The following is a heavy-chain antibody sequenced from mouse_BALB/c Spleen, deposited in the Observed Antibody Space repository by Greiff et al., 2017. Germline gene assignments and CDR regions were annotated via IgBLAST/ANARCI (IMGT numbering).Heavy chain of an antibody. Sequence: EVKLVESGGGLVQPGGSLKLSCAASGFTFSSYGMSWVRQTPDKRLELVATINSNGGSTYYPDSVKGRFTISRDNAKNTLYLQMSSLKSEDTAMYYCVWLLRYFDVWGAGTTVTVSS. CDR2: INSNGGST. V-gene: IGHV5-6-3*01. CDR1: GFTFSSYG. CDR3: VWLLRYFDV. J-gene: IGHJ1*01. D-gene: IGHD2-3*01.